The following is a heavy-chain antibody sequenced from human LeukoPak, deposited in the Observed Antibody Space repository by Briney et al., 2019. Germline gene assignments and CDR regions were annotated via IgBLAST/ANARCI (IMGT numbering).Heavy chain of an antibody. CDR2: IIPILGIA. Sequence: SVKVSCKASGGTFSSYAISWVRQAPGQGLEWMGRIIPILGIANYAQKFQGRVTITADKSTSTAYMELSSLRSEDTAVYYCASLGDIVVVPAELNDAFDIWGQGTMVTASS. V-gene: IGHV1-69*04. CDR1: GGTFSSYA. J-gene: IGHJ3*02. CDR3: ASLGDIVVVPAELNDAFDI. D-gene: IGHD2-2*01.